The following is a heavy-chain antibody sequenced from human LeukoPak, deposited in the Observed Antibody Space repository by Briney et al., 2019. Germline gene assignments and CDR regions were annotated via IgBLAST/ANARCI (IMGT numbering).Heavy chain of an antibody. V-gene: IGHV4-30-4*08. CDR1: GGSIRSGDYY. J-gene: IGHJ2*01. Sequence: PSQTLSLTCTAPGGSIRSGDYYWSWIRHPPQTRLECIGYIYSSGSTYYSPSLKSRIAMSIDTSKNQFSLKLSSVTAADTATYYCARRNYYASSWYFDLWGRGTLVTVSS. CDR2: IYSSGST. CDR3: ARRNYYASSWYFDL. D-gene: IGHD3-10*01.